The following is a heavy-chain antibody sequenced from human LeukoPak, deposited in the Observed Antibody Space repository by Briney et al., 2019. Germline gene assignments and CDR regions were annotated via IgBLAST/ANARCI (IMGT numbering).Heavy chain of an antibody. J-gene: IGHJ5*02. D-gene: IGHD6-13*01. CDR1: GYTFTSYY. CDR2: INPIFGTA. Sequence: ASVKVSCKASGYTFTSYYKHWVRQALGQGLEWMGGINPIFGTAKYAQKFQGRVTITADESTSTAYMELSSLRSEDTAVYYCARDGGGLYSSQGNWFDPWGQGTLVTVSS. CDR3: ARDGGGLYSSQGNWFDP. V-gene: IGHV1-69*13.